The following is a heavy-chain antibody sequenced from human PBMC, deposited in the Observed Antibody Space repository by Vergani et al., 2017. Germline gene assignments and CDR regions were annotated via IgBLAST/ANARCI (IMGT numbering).Heavy chain of an antibody. Sequence: QVQLVESGGGVVQPGGSLRLSCAASGFTFSSYGMHWVRQAPGKGLEWVAFIRYDGSNKYYADSVKGRFTISRDNSKNTLDLLMSSLRAEETAIYYCVREGSYCGSTTCRNPSYVYYYHMDVWGEGTTVTVSS. V-gene: IGHV3-30*02. J-gene: IGHJ6*03. CDR1: GFTFSSYG. D-gene: IGHD2-21*01. CDR2: IRYDGSNK. CDR3: VREGSYCGSTTCRNPSYVYYYHMDV.